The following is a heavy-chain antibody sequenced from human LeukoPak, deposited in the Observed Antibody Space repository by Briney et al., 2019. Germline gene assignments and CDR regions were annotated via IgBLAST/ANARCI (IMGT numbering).Heavy chain of an antibody. Sequence: GASVKVSCKASGGTFSSYAISWVRQAPGQGLEWMGGIIPIFGTANYAQKFQGRVTITADESTSTAYMELSSLRSEDTAVYYRASMFTYSSSWYNPLGYWGQGTLVTVSS. CDR3: ASMFTYSSSWYNPLGY. D-gene: IGHD6-13*01. CDR2: IIPIFGTA. J-gene: IGHJ4*02. V-gene: IGHV1-69*13. CDR1: GGTFSSYA.